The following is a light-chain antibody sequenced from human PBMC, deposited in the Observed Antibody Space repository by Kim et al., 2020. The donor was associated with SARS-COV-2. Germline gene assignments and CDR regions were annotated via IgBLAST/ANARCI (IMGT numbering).Light chain of an antibody. CDR3: SSRDISGNHDV. Sequence: SSELTQDPAVSVALGQTVRITCQGDSLRSYYASWYQQKPGQAPVLVIHGENNRPSGIPDRSSGSSSGNTASLTITGAQAEDEADYFCSSRDISGNHDVFGGGTQLTFL. V-gene: IGLV3-19*01. CDR1: SLRSYY. CDR2: GEN. J-gene: IGLJ7*01.